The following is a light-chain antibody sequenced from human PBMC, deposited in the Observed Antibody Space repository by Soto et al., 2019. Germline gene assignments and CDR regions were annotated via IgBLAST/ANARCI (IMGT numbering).Light chain of an antibody. V-gene: IGKV3-20*01. CDR2: GTS. Sequence: IVLTQSPGTLSLSPGESATLSRRAAQSVSRTFLAWYQQKPGQAPKLLIYGTSSRASGTPDRFSGSGSGTDFTLSISRLEPEDFAVYYCHHYGNSVYTFGQGTNLEIK. J-gene: IGKJ2*01. CDR3: HHYGNSVYT. CDR1: QSVSRTF.